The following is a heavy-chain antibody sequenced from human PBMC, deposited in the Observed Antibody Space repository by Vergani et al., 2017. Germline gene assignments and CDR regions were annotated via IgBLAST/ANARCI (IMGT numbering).Heavy chain of an antibody. Sequence: QITLKESGPTLVKPTQTLTLTCTFSGFSLNTRGVRGAWIRQPPGRARDGLALIYWNDDQHYSPSLNNRVTITKDTSKNQVVLTMTNMDYVDTGTYYCVYRKTEGGTTGCFYPFYYYDYMDVWGKGTTVTVSS. J-gene: IGHJ6*03. CDR3: VYRKTEGGTTGCFYPFYYYDYMDV. CDR1: GFSLNTRGVR. CDR2: IYWNDDQ. D-gene: IGHD1-7*01. V-gene: IGHV2-5*04.